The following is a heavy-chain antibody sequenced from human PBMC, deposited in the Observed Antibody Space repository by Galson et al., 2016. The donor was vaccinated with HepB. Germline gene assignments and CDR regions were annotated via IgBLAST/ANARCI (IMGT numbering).Heavy chain of an antibody. J-gene: IGHJ4*02. CDR3: AHKRGPTYSVHDYSFDC. CDR1: GFSLTTTGVG. V-gene: IGHV2-5*01. CDR2: LFGNDDE. Sequence: PALVKPTQTLTLTCTFSGFSLTTTGVGVGWIRQPPGKALEWLALLFGNDDERYSPSLRSRLTITKDPSKNQVVLTMTNMDPVDTATYYCAHKRGPTYSVHDYSFDCWGQGTLVTVSS. D-gene: IGHD5/OR15-5a*01.